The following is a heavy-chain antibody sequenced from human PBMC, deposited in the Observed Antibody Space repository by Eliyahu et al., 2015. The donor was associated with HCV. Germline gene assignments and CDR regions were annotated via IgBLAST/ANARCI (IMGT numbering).Heavy chain of an antibody. CDR2: ISWNSGSI. Sequence: EVQLVESGGGLXQPGRSLRLSCAASGFTFDDYAMXWVRQAPGKGLEWVSGISWNSGSIGYADSVKGRFTISRDNAKNSLYLQMNSLRAEDTALYYCAKDRSSSSAFDIWGQGTMVTVSS. J-gene: IGHJ3*02. V-gene: IGHV3-9*01. CDR3: AKDRSSSSAFDI. CDR1: GFTFDDYA. D-gene: IGHD6-6*01.